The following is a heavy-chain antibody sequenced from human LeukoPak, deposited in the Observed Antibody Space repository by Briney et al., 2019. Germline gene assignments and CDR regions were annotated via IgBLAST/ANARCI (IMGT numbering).Heavy chain of an antibody. CDR1: GGSISSYY. V-gene: IGHV4-4*07. CDR2: IYTSGGT. Sequence: SETLSLTCTVSGGSISSYYWSWIRQPAGKGLEWIGRIYTSGGTNYNPSLKSRVTMSVDTSKNQFSLKLSSVTAADTAVYYCARDPTTYYDFWSGYFDFDYWGQGTLVTVSS. CDR3: ARDPTTYYDFWSGYFDFDY. J-gene: IGHJ4*02. D-gene: IGHD3-3*01.